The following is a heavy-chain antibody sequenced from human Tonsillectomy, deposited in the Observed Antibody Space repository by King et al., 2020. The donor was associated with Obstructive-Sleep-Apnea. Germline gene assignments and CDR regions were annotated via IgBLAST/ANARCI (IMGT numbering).Heavy chain of an antibody. CDR1: GFYFIGHW. D-gene: IGHD2-2*01. CDR3: ARLKGTATRYDC. J-gene: IGHJ4*02. V-gene: IGHV3-7*03. Sequence: QLVQSGGGLVQPGGSLRLPCAASGFYFIGHWVSWVRQAPGKGLEWVASINPDGSLKHYVDSGKGRFTISRDNTQNSLYLQMSSLRAEDTAVYYCARLKGTATRYDCWGQGTLVSVSS. CDR2: INPDGSLK.